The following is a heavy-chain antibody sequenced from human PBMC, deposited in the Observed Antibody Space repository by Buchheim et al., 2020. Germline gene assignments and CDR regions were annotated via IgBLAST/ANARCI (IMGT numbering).Heavy chain of an antibody. CDR1: GFTFSSYG. CDR3: ARAYYGMDV. Sequence: QVQLVESGGGVVQPGRSLRLSCAASGFTFSSYGMHWVRQAPGKGLEWVAGIWYDGSNKYYADSVKGRFTISRDNSKNTLYLKMNSLRAEDTAVYYCARAYYGMDVWGQGTT. CDR2: IWYDGSNK. V-gene: IGHV3-33*01. J-gene: IGHJ6*02.